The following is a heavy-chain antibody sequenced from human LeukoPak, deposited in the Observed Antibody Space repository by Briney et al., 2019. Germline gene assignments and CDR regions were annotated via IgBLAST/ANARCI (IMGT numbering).Heavy chain of an antibody. V-gene: IGHV3-73*01. CDR3: TSPHSSGYSGPIDY. CDR1: GFTFSGSA. J-gene: IGHJ4*02. D-gene: IGHD3-22*01. CDR2: IRSKANSYAT. Sequence: PGGSLTLSCAASGFTFSGSAMHWVRQASGKGLEWVGRIRSKANSYATAYAASVKGRFTISRDDSKNTAYLQMNSLKTEDTAVYYCTSPHSSGYSGPIDYWGQGTLVTVSS.